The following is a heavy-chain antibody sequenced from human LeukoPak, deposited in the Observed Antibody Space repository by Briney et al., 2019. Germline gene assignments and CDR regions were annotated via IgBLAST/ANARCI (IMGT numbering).Heavy chain of an antibody. CDR2: IYYSGSA. D-gene: IGHD6-13*01. CDR1: GGSISSGDYY. V-gene: IGHV4-30-4*08. CDR3: ARDRPGGSSLDY. Sequence: PSETLSLTCTVSGGSISSGDYYWSWIRQPPGKGLEWIGYIYYSGSAYYNPSLKSRVTISVDTSKNQFSLKLSSVTAADTAVYYCARDRPGGSSLDYWGQGTLVTVSS. J-gene: IGHJ4*02.